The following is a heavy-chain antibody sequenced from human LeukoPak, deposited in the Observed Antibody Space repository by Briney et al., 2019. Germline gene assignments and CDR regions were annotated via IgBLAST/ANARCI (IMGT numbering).Heavy chain of an antibody. CDR2: IYTSGST. D-gene: IGHD3-22*01. J-gene: IGHJ6*03. CDR1: GGSTSSYY. V-gene: IGHV4-4*09. CDR3: ARSSGSRYYYYYMDV. Sequence: SETLSLTCTVSGGSTSSYYWGWIRQPPGKGLEWIGYIYTSGSTNYNPSLKSRVTISVDTSKNQFSLKLSSVTAADTAVYYCARSSGSRYYYYYMDVWGKGTTVTVSS.